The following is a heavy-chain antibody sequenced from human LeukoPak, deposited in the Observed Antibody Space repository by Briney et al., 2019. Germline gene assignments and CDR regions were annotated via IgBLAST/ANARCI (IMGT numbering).Heavy chain of an antibody. J-gene: IGHJ4*02. CDR3: ARGPRSTISSLNS. V-gene: IGHV4-34*01. CDR2: INHIGTT. D-gene: IGHD5/OR15-5a*01. CDR1: GGSFDGFY. Sequence: SETLSLTCGVSGGSFDGFYWSWVRQPPGKGLDWIGEINHIGTTNYNPSLKSRVTMSVDTSKNHFSLKLTSVTAADTAVYFCARGPRSTISSLNSWGPGVLVTVSS.